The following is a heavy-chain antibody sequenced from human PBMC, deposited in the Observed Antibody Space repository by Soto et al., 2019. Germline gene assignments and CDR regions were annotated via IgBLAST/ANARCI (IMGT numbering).Heavy chain of an antibody. D-gene: IGHD3-3*01. J-gene: IGHJ6*02. Sequence: ASVKVSCKTSGYTFTRYAIHWVQQAPGQRLEWMGWINAGNGNTKYSQKFEGRVTITRAKSASTAYMEVSSLTSEDTAVYYCTRGDFWSGYRPDYYGLDVWGQGTTVIFSS. CDR2: INAGNGNT. CDR1: GYTFTRYA. V-gene: IGHV1-3*01. CDR3: TRGDFWSGYRPDYYGLDV.